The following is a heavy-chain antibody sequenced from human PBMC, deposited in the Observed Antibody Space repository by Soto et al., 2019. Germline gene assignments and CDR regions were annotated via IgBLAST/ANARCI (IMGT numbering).Heavy chain of an antibody. CDR1: GGTFSSYA. CDR3: ASPIVATITYYYYGMDV. Sequence: ASVKVSCKASGGTFSSYAISWVRQAPGQGLEWMGGIIPIFGTANYAQKFQGRVTITADESTSTAYMELSSLRSEDTAVYYCASPIVATITYYYYGMDVWGQGTTVTVSS. J-gene: IGHJ6*02. CDR2: IIPIFGTA. V-gene: IGHV1-69*13. D-gene: IGHD5-12*01.